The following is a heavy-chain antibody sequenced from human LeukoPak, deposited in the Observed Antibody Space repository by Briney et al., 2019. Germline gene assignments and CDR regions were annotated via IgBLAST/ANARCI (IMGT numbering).Heavy chain of an antibody. CDR3: ARCQDRHAYYYGMDV. V-gene: IGHV3-23*01. J-gene: IGHJ6*02. CDR2: ISDIGDGT. D-gene: IGHD2-15*01. CDR1: GFTFRMYA. Sequence: GGSLRLSCAACGFTFRMYAMRWVRQAPGKGREWVSGISDIGDGTYYAESVKGRFTISRDNAKNSLYLQMNSLRAEDTALYHCARCQDRHAYYYGMDVWGQGTTVTVSS.